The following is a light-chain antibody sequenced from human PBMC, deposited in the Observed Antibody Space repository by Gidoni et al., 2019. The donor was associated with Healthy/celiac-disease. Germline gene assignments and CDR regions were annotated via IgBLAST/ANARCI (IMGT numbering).Light chain of an antibody. Sequence: QSALTQPASVSGSPGQSITISCTRTSSDVGGYNYVSWYKQHPGKAPKLMIYEVSNRPSGVSNRFSGSKSGNTASLTISGLQAEDEADYYCSSYTSSSTLEFGGGTKLTVL. CDR3: SSYTSSSTLE. CDR2: EVS. J-gene: IGLJ2*01. V-gene: IGLV2-14*01. CDR1: SSDVGGYNY.